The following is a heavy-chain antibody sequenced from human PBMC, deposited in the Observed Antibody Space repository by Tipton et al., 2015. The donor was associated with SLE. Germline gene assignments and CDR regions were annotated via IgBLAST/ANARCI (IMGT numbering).Heavy chain of an antibody. CDR2: INHRGST. CDR1: GGSFSGYY. Sequence: TLSLTCAVYGGSFSGYYWSWIRQPPGKGLEWIGEINHRGSTNYNPSLKSRVTIEIDTSKNQFSLKVTSVTAADTAVYYCAGKWDVWGQGTRVTVSS. V-gene: IGHV4-34*01. CDR3: AGKWDV. D-gene: IGHD2-8*01. J-gene: IGHJ3*01.